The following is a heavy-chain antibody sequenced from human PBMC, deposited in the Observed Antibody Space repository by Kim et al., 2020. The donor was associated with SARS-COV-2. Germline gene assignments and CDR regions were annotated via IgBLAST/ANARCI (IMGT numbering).Heavy chain of an antibody. CDR1: GFTFSDYY. J-gene: IGHJ4*02. D-gene: IGHD6-13*01. CDR3: AREDSKIIAAGGAPVFYFDY. Sequence: GGSLRLSCAASGFTFSDYYLSWIRQAPGKGLEWVSYISSSSSFTNYADSVRGRFTISRDNAKNSLYLQMNSLRAEDTAVYYCAREDSKIIAAGGAPVFYFDYWGQGTLVTVSS. CDR2: ISSSSSFT. V-gene: IGHV3-11*05.